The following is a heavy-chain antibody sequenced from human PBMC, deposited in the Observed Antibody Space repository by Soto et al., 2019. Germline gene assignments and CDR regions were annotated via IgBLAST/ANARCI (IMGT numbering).Heavy chain of an antibody. D-gene: IGHD2-21*02. CDR1: WFSLSTSGVG. V-gene: IGHV2-5*01. Sequence: GXTLVTATQTLTXTCTFSWFSLSTSGVGVVWIRQPRVKAVEWLALIYWNDDKRYSPSLKSRITITKDTSKNQVVLTMNKMDPVDTDTYYCANTAAAEYCGGDCYSLYYFDYWGQGTLGTVSS. CDR3: ANTAAAEYCGGDCYSLYYFDY. J-gene: IGHJ4*02. CDR2: IYWNDDK.